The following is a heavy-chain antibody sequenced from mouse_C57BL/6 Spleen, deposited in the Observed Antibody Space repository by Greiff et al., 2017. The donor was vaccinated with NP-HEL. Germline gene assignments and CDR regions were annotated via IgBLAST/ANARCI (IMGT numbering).Heavy chain of an antibody. D-gene: IGHD2-4*01. Sequence: EVQLQQSGPELVKPGASVKISCKASGYSFTDYNMNWVKQSNGKSLEWIGVINPNYGTTSYNQKFKGKATLTVDQSSSTAYMLLNSLTSADSAVYYCASHEGLRNAMDYWGQGTSVTVSS. CDR1: GYSFTDYN. CDR3: ASHEGLRNAMDY. J-gene: IGHJ4*01. CDR2: INPNYGTT. V-gene: IGHV1-39*01.